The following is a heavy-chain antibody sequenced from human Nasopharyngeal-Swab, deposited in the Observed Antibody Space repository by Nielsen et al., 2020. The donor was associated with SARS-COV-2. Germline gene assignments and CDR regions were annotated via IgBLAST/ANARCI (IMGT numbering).Heavy chain of an antibody. CDR3: AKNLHTMIEAFEV. CDR1: GYTFSVYG. D-gene: IGHD3-22*01. Sequence: ASVKVSCKASGYTFSVYGITWVRQAPGQGLEWMGWINSYSGNTNSAQKLQGRITITSDTSTSTAYMELRSLRSDDTAMYYCAKNLHTMIEAFEVWGQGTMVTVSS. CDR2: INSYSGNT. J-gene: IGHJ3*01. V-gene: IGHV1-18*01.